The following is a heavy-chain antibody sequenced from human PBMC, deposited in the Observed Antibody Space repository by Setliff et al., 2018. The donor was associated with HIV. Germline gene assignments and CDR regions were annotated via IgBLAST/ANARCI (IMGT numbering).Heavy chain of an antibody. D-gene: IGHD3-16*01. J-gene: IGHJ4*02. CDR2: ISSDGSDQ. V-gene: IGHV3-30*19. CDR3: ARGSADRVFGGVQLVAIFDS. CDR1: GFIFSRFG. Sequence: LSLSCSTSGFIFSRFGFHWVRQSPGRGLEWLAVISSDGSDQYLADSVKGRFTISTDSSKNTLHLQMNSLRVDDSAVYFCARGSADRVFGGVQLVAIFDSWGQGTQVTVSS.